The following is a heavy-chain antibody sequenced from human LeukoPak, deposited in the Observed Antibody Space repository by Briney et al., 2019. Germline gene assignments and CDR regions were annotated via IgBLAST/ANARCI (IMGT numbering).Heavy chain of an antibody. CDR1: GGTFSSYT. CDR3: ARDRGAARPGFDP. D-gene: IGHD6-6*01. J-gene: IGHJ5*02. V-gene: IGHV1-69*02. CDR2: IIPILGIA. Sequence: GASVKVSCKASGGTFSSYTISWVRQAPGQGLEWMGRIIPILGIANYAQKFQGRVTITTDKSTSTAYMELRSLRSDDTAVYYCARDRGAARPGFDPWGQGTLVTVSS.